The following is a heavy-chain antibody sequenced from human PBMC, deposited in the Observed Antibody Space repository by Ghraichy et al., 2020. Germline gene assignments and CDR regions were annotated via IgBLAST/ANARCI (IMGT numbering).Heavy chain of an antibody. CDR2: IKHGGST. V-gene: IGHV4-34*01. Sequence: SETLSLTCAVYGGSFSAYYWSWIRQPPGKGLEWIGEIKHGGSTNYNPSLKSRVTISVDTSKNQFSLKPSSVTAADAAVYYCARDPRGYSYGLPSRGGAFDIWGQGTMVTVSS. J-gene: IGHJ3*02. D-gene: IGHD5-18*01. CDR3: ARDPRGYSYGLPSRGGAFDI. CDR1: GGSFSAYY.